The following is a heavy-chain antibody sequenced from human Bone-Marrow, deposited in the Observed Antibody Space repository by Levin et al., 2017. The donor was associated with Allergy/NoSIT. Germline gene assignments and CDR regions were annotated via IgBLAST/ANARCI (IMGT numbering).Heavy chain of an antibody. J-gene: IGHJ3*01. CDR1: GFSLTPSGLG. CDR3: AHITEWFNAFDL. V-gene: IGHV2-5*01. D-gene: IGHD3-3*01. Sequence: SGPTLVKPTQTLTLTCTFSGFSLTPSGLGVGWIRQPPGRSLEWLAVIYWNDDKLYSPSLKTRLTITKDTSKNQVVLTMTNMDPVDTGTYYCAHITEWFNAFDLWGQGTMVSVSS. CDR2: IYWNDDK.